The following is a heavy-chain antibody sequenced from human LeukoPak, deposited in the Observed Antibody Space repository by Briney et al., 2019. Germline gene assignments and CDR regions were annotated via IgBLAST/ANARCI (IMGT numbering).Heavy chain of an antibody. CDR2: ISSSSSYI. J-gene: IGHJ4*02. CDR3: ARRALAAAFDY. CDR1: GFTFSSYS. Sequence: GGSLRLSCAASGFTFSSYSMNWVRQAPGKGLEWVSSISSSSSYIYYAASVKGRFTISRDNAKNSLYLQMNSLRAEDTAVYYCARRALAAAFDYWGQGTLVTVSS. V-gene: IGHV3-21*01. D-gene: IGHD6-13*01.